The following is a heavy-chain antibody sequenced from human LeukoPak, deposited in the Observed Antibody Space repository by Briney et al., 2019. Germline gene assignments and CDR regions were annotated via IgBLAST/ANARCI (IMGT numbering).Heavy chain of an antibody. CDR3: AKGRIAAAEYYFDY. J-gene: IGHJ4*02. D-gene: IGHD6-13*01. CDR2: ISGSGGTT. V-gene: IGHV3-23*01. Sequence: GGSLRLSCAASGFTFSIYAMSWVRQAPGKGLEWVSVISGSGGTTNYADSVKGRFTISRDNSKNTLYLQMNSLRAEDTAVYYCAKGRIAAAEYYFDYWGQGTLVTVSS. CDR1: GFTFSIYA.